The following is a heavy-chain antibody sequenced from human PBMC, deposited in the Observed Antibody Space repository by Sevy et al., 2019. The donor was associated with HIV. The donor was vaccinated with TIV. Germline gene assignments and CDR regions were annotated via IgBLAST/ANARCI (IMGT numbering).Heavy chain of an antibody. D-gene: IGHD3-10*01. CDR3: TRHRLSMVRGIIMAHYFDY. Sequence: GGSLRLSCAASGFTFSGSAIHWVRQASGKGLEWVGRISSKSNSHATAYAASVKGRFTISRDDSKNTAYLQMNSLKTEDTAVYYCTRHRLSMVRGIIMAHYFDYWGPGTLVTVSS. CDR2: ISSKSNSHAT. V-gene: IGHV3-73*01. J-gene: IGHJ4*02. CDR1: GFTFSGSA.